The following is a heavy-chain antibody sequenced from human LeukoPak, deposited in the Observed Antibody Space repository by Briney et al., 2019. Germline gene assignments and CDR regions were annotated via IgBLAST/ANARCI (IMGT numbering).Heavy chain of an antibody. CDR1: GGSISNYY. Sequence: SETLSLTCIVSGGSISNYYWSWIRQPAGKGLQWIGRINTRGNTNYNPSLKSRVTISVDTSKNQFSLKLSSVTAADTAVYYCARGRGGYYSRAFDIWGQGTMVTVSS. D-gene: IGHD3-22*01. CDR3: ARGRGGYYSRAFDI. CDR2: INTRGNT. V-gene: IGHV4-4*07. J-gene: IGHJ3*02.